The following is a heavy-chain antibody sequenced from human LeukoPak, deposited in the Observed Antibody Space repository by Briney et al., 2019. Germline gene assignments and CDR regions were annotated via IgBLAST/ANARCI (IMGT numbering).Heavy chain of an antibody. CDR1: GGSISSSSYY. D-gene: IGHD1-1*01. J-gene: IGHJ3*02. CDR3: GRQSPDDGGGGDAFDI. Sequence: PSETLSLTCTVSGGSISSSSYYWGWIRRPPGKGLEWIGSIYYSGSTYYNPSLKSRVTISVDTSKNQFSLKLSSVTAADTAVYYCGRQSPDDGGGGDAFDIWGQGTMVTVSS. V-gene: IGHV4-39*01. CDR2: IYYSGST.